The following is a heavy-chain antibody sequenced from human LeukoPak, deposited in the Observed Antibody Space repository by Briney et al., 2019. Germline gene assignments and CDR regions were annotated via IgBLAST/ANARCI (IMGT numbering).Heavy chain of an antibody. Sequence: GGSLRLSCAASGFTFSSYAVHWVRQAPGKGLEWVAVISYDGSNKYYADSVKGRFTISRDNSKNTLYLQMNCLRAEDTAVYYCARLGSSNWFDPWGQGTLVTVSS. V-gene: IGHV3-30*01. J-gene: IGHJ5*02. CDR2: ISYDGSNK. CDR1: GFTFSSYA. CDR3: ARLGSSNWFDP. D-gene: IGHD2-15*01.